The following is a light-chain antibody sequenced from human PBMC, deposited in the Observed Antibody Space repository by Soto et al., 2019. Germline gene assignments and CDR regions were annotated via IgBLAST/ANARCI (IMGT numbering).Light chain of an antibody. CDR3: QQSDSSPT. J-gene: IGKJ2*01. CDR2: AAS. CDR1: QSITNY. V-gene: IGKV1-39*01. Sequence: DFQMTQSTSTLSAPVGDRVTITCRASQSITNYLNWYQQTPGKAPKLLIYAASSLQDGVPARFSGSGSGTDFTLTISSLQPEDFATYYCQQSDSSPTLGQGTKVDIK.